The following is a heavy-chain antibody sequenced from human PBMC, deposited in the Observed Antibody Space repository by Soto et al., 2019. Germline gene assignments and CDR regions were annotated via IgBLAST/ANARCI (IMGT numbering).Heavy chain of an antibody. V-gene: IGHV6-1*01. CDR2: TYYRSRWYN. CDR3: AGTTSLQRHYMDV. CDR1: GDSVSSNSAA. D-gene: IGHD1-7*01. J-gene: IGHJ6*03. Sequence: SQTLSLTCAISGDSVSSNSAAWNWIRQSPSRGLEWLGRTYYRSRWYNDYAVSVKSRITVNPDTSRNQFSLHLNSVTPEDTAVYYCAGTTSLQRHYMDVWDKGTTVTVSS.